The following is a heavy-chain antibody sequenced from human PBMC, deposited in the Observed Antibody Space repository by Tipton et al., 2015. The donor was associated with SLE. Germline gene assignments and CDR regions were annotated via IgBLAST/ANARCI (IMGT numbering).Heavy chain of an antibody. CDR3: ARLDYYDSSGYYDY. V-gene: IGHV4-34*01. Sequence: TLSLTCAVYGGSFSGYYWSWIRQPPGKGLEWIGEINHSGSTHYNPSLKSRVTISLDTSKNQFSLKLSSVTAADTAVYYCARLDYYDSSGYYDYWGQGTLVTVSS. D-gene: IGHD3-22*01. CDR1: GGSFSGYY. CDR2: INHSGST. J-gene: IGHJ4*02.